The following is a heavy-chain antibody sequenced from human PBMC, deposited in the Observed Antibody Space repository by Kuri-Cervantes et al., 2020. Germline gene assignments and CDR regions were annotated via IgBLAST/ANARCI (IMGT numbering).Heavy chain of an antibody. CDR1: GDSVSSDYAA. CDR3: ARGRLDDFWSGYYARGYYYGMDV. V-gene: IGHV6-1*01. CDR2: TYYRSEWYH. D-gene: IGHD3-3*01. J-gene: IGHJ6*02. Sequence: SQTLSLTCAISGDSVSSDYAAWIWIRQSPSRGLEWLGRTYYRSEWYHDYAVSLKSRISINPDTSKNQVSLQLNSVTPEDTAVYYCARGRLDDFWSGYYARGYYYGMDVWGQGTTVTVSS.